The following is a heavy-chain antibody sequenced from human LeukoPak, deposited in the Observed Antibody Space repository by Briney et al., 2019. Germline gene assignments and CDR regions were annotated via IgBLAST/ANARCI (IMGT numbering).Heavy chain of an antibody. J-gene: IGHJ5*02. CDR2: INWHGGST. D-gene: IGHD6-13*01. CDR1: GFTFDDYG. Sequence: GGSLRLSCVASGFTFDDYGMSWVRQAPGKGLEWVSGINWHGGSTGYADSVKGRFTISRDNANNSLYLQMNSLRAEDTALYYCARDKLGSSNAWGQGTLVTVSS. CDR3: ARDKLGSSNA. V-gene: IGHV3-20*04.